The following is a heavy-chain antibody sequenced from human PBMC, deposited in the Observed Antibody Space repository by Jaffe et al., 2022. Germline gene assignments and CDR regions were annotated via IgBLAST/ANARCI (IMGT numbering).Heavy chain of an antibody. V-gene: IGHV2-5*02. D-gene: IGHD4-17*01. CDR3: AHSPGTTVVTPVYYFDY. Sequence: QITLKESGPTLVKPTQTLTLTCTFSGFSLSTSGVGVGWIRQPPGKALEWLALIYWDDDKRYSPSLKSRLTITKDTSKNQVVLTMTNMDPVDTATYYCAHSPGTTVVTPVYYFDYWGQGTLVTVSS. J-gene: IGHJ4*02. CDR1: GFSLSTSGVG. CDR2: IYWDDDK.